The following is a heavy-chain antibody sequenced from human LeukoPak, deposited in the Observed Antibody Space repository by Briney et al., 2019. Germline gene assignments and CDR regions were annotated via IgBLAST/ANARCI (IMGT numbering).Heavy chain of an antibody. Sequence: GGSLRLSCAASGFTFSSYTMNWVRQAPGRGLEWVAYIRSSGSAMNYADAVKGRFTISRDNAKNSLYLQMNSLRAEDTAVYYCGTGWAIDFWGQGTLVTVSS. V-gene: IGHV3-21*06. J-gene: IGHJ4*02. D-gene: IGHD5-24*01. CDR1: GFTFSSYT. CDR2: IRSSGSAM. CDR3: GTGWAIDF.